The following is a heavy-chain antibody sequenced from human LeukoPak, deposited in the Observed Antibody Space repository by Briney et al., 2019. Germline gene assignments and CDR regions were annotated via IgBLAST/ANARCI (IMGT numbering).Heavy chain of an antibody. J-gene: IGHJ6*03. Sequence: PSQTLSLTCTVSGGSISSGSYYWSWIRQPAGKGLEWIGRIYTSGSTNYNPSLKSRVTISVDTSKNQFSLKLSSVTAADTAVYYCARASSSSPPTTYYMDVWGKGTTVTISS. CDR1: GGSISSGSYY. CDR2: IYTSGST. D-gene: IGHD6-13*01. CDR3: ARASSSSPPTTYYMDV. V-gene: IGHV4-61*02.